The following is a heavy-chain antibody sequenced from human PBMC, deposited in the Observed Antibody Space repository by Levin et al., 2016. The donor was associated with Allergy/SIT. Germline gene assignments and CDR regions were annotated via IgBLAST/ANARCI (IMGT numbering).Heavy chain of an antibody. CDR3: TTTNLIAVAGYYYYGMDV. V-gene: IGHV3-15*01. J-gene: IGHJ6*02. Sequence: WIRQPPGKGLEWVGRIKSKTDGGTTDYAAPVKGRFTISRDDSKNTLYLQMNSLKTEDTAVYYCTTTNLIAVAGYYYYGMDVWGQGTTVTVSS. CDR2: IKSKTDGGTT. D-gene: IGHD6-19*01.